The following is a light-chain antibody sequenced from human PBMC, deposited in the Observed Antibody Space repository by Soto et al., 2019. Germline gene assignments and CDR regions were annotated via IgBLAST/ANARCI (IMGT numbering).Light chain of an antibody. V-gene: IGLV1-47*02. J-gene: IGLJ1*01. CDR3: AAWDDSLSGYV. Sequence: QLVLTQPPSASVTPGQRVTISCSGSSSNIGTNYVYWYQQLPGTAPKLLIYSNNQRPSGVPDRFSGSKSGTSASLAISGLRYEDEADYYCAAWDDSLSGYVFGTGTKVTVL. CDR2: SNN. CDR1: SSNIGTNY.